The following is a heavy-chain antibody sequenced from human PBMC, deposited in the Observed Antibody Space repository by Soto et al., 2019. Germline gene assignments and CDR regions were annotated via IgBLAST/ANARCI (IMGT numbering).Heavy chain of an antibody. CDR2: IYSGDLT. CDR3: ARVQSTGAFDI. CDR1: GFTVSSND. V-gene: IGHV3-66*01. J-gene: IGHJ3*02. Sequence: PGGSLRLSCAASGFTVSSNDMTWVRQAPGKGLEWVSVIYSGDLTYYADSVKGRFTISRDNSKNTLYLQMNSLRAEDTAVYYCARVQSTGAFDIWGQGTMVTVS.